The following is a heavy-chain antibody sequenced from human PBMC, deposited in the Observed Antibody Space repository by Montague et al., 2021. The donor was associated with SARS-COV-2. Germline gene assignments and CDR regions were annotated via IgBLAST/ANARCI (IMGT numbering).Heavy chain of an antibody. J-gene: IGHJ2*01. CDR3: AREYRIELWQTNWYFGP. V-gene: IGHV4-59*01. CDR2: IYYSGNT. Sequence: SETLSLTCSVSGGSISGYYWSWIRQPPGKGLEWIGYIYYSGNTNYNPSLKSRVSISVDTSKNQFSLRLSSVTAADTAVYYCAREYRIELWQTNWYFGPWGRGTLVTVSS. CDR1: GGSISGYY. D-gene: IGHD5-18*01.